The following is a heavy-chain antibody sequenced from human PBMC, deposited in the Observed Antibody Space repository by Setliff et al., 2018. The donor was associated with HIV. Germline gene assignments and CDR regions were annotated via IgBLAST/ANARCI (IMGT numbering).Heavy chain of an antibody. CDR2: IYTSGKT. J-gene: IGHJ4*02. D-gene: IGHD3-22*01. V-gene: IGHV4-61*09. CDR1: GDSITRGSYY. CDR3: ARQVPIPGVAVTPIDF. Sequence: TSETLSLTCTVSGDSITRGSYYWSWIRQPAGKGLEWIGHIYTSGKTHYSPSLKSRLTISVDTSQHQFSLKLTSVTAADTAVYYCARQVPIPGVAVTPIDFWGQGILVTVSS.